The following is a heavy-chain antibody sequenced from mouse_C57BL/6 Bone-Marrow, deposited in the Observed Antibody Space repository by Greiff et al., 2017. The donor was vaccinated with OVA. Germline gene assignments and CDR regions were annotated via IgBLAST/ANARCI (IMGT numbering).Heavy chain of an antibody. CDR2: INPGSGGT. CDR1: GYAFTNYL. CDR3: ARSLTGAY. D-gene: IGHD1-3*01. Sequence: QVQLQQSGAELVRPGTSVKVSCKASGYAFTNYLIEWVKQRPGQGLEWIGVINPGSGGTNYNEKFKGKATLTADKSSSTAYMQLSSLTSADSAVYFCARSLTGAYWGQGTLVTVSA. J-gene: IGHJ3*01. V-gene: IGHV1-54*01.